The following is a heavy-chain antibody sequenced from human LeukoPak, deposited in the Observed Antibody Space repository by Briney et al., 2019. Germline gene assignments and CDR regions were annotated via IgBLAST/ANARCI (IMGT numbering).Heavy chain of an antibody. CDR3: ARLYDSSGYTNWLDP. D-gene: IGHD3-22*01. CDR1: VGSISSHY. CDR2: IYYSGSS. J-gene: IGHJ5*02. Sequence: PSETLSLTCTVSVGSISSHYWSWIRQPPGKGLEWIGYIYYSGSSKYNPSLQSRVTISVDTSKNQFSLKLSSVTAADTAVYYCARLYDSSGYTNWLDPWGQGTLVTVSS. V-gene: IGHV4-59*11.